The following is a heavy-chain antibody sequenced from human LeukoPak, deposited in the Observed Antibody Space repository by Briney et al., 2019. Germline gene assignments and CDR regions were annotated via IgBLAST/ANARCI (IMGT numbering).Heavy chain of an antibody. Sequence: PSETLSLTCTVSGGSISSSSYYWGWVRQPPGKGLEWIGSIYYSGSTYYNPSLKSRVTISVDTSKNQFSLKLSSVTAADTAVYYCARVFYSGYDSLDYWGQGTLATVSS. V-gene: IGHV4-39*07. CDR3: ARVFYSGYDSLDY. D-gene: IGHD5-12*01. CDR1: GGSISSSSYY. J-gene: IGHJ4*02. CDR2: IYYSGST.